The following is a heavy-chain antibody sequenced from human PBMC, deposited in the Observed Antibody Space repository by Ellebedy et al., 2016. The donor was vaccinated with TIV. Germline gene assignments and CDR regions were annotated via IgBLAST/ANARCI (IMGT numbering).Heavy chain of an antibody. CDR1: GGSISSSSYY. J-gene: IGHJ4*02. Sequence: SETLSLTCTVSGGSISSSSYYWGWIRQPPGKGLEWIGSIYYSGSTYYNPSLKSRVTISVDTSKNQFSLKLSSVTAADTAVYYCARGPVLWYSSRWGQGTLVTVSS. V-gene: IGHV4-39*07. D-gene: IGHD6-13*01. CDR2: IYYSGST. CDR3: ARGPVLWYSSR.